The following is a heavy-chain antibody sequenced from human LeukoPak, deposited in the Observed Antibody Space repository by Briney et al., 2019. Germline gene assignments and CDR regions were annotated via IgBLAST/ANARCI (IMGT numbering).Heavy chain of an antibody. CDR3: AKDKITFGGVIVPGYYFDY. V-gene: IGHV3-23*01. CDR1: GFTFSSYA. Sequence: GGSRRLSCAASGFTFSSYAMSWVRQAPGKGLEWVSAISGSGGSTYYADSVKGRFTISRDNSKNTLYLQMNSLRAEDTAVYYCAKDKITFGGVIVPGYYFDYWGQGTLVTVSS. D-gene: IGHD3-16*02. J-gene: IGHJ4*02. CDR2: ISGSGGST.